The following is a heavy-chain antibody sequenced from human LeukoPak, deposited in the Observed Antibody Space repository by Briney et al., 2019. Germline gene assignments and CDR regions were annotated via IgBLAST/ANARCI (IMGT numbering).Heavy chain of an antibody. D-gene: IGHD2-15*01. Sequence: GASVKVSCKASGGTLSNYAISWVRQAPGQGLEWMGGIIPIFGTTNYAQKFQGRVTITADKSTTTAYMELSSLRSDDTAVYYCARARYCSGGSCYSMDPYYYYYMDVWGKGTTVTVSS. CDR3: ARARYCSGGSCYSMDPYYYYYMDV. V-gene: IGHV1-69*06. CDR1: GGTLSNYA. J-gene: IGHJ6*03. CDR2: IIPIFGTT.